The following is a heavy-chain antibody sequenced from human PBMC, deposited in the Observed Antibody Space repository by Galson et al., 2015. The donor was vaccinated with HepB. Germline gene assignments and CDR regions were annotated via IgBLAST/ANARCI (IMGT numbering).Heavy chain of an antibody. D-gene: IGHD2-2*02. Sequence: SVKVSCKASGGTFSSYAISWVRQAPGQGLEWMGGIIPIFGTANYAQKFQGRVTITADESTSTAYMELSSLRSEDTAVYYCARPRYCSSTSCYTYFDYWGQGTLVTVSS. CDR1: GGTFSSYA. CDR2: IIPIFGTA. CDR3: ARPRYCSSTSCYTYFDY. J-gene: IGHJ4*02. V-gene: IGHV1-69*13.